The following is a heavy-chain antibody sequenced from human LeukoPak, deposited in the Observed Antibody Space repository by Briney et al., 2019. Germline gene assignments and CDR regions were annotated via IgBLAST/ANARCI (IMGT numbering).Heavy chain of an antibody. CDR1: GSTFSTTA. Sequence: SGGSLRLSCAASGSTFSTTAMHWVRQAPGKGLESVAIMAFDGTDINYIDSVKGRFTISRDNSKNTLYLEMNSLRTEDTAVCYCVRDARGSLDYWGQGTLVTVSS. CDR3: VRDARGSLDY. J-gene: IGHJ4*02. V-gene: IGHV3-30-3*01. CDR2: MAFDGTDI.